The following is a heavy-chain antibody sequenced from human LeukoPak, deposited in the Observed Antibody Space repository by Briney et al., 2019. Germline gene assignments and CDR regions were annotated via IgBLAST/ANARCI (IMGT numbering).Heavy chain of an antibody. V-gene: IGHV1-18*01. D-gene: IGHD4-11*01. CDR1: GYTFTSYG. J-gene: IGHJ4*02. CDR2: INAGNGNT. Sequence: ASVKVSCKASGYTFTSYGISWVRQAPGQRLEWMGWINAGNGNTKYSQKFQGRVTITRDTSASTAYMELSSLRSEDTAVYYCATDLSNPTFDYWGQGTLVTVSS. CDR3: ATDLSNPTFDY.